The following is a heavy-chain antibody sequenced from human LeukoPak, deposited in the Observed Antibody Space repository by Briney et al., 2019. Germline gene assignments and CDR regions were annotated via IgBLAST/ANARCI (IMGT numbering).Heavy chain of an antibody. J-gene: IGHJ6*03. CDR1: GGSSSGYY. CDR3: ARGRRYYYYMDV. CDR2: INHRGST. V-gene: IGHV4-34*01. Sequence: SETLSLTCAVYGGSSSGYYWSWIRQPPGKGLEWIGEINHRGSTNYNPSLKSRVTISVDTSKNQFSLRLSSVTAADTAVYYCARGRRYYYYMDVWGKGTAVTVSS.